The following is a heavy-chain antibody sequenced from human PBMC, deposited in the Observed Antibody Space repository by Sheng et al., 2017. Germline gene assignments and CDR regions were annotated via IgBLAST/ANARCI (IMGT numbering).Heavy chain of an antibody. D-gene: IGHD2-21*01. J-gene: IGHJ6*02. CDR3: ARVFQGEDYYYYGMDV. CDR1: GYTFTSYD. Sequence: QVQLVQSGAEVKKPGASVKVSCKASGYTFTSYDINWVRQATGQGLEWMGWMNPNSGNTGYAQKFQGRVTITRNTSISTAYMELSSLRSEDTAVYYCARVFQGEDYYYYGMDVWGQGTTVTVSS. CDR2: MNPNSGNT. V-gene: IGHV1-8*03.